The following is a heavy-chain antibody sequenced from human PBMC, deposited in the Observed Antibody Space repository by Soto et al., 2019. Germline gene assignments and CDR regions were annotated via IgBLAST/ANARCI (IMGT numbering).Heavy chain of an antibody. D-gene: IGHD4-17*01. V-gene: IGHV3-30*18. J-gene: IGHJ1*01. CDR2: ISYDGSNK. CDR3: AKDLQDYGDYSTLGH. Sequence: QVQLVESGGGVVQPGRSLRLSCAASGFTFSSYGMHWVRQAPGKGLEWVAVISYDGSNKYYADSVKGRFTISRDHSKNTLSLQMNSLRAEDTAVYYCAKDLQDYGDYSTLGHWGQGTLVTVSS. CDR1: GFTFSSYG.